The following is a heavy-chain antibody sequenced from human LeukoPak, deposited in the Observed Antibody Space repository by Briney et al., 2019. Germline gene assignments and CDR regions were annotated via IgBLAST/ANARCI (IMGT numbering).Heavy chain of an antibody. CDR2: IYYSGST. D-gene: IGHD2-2*01. V-gene: IGHV4-39*01. Sequence: SETLSLTCTVSGGSISSSSYYWGWIRQPPGKGLEWIGTIYYSGSTYYYPSLRSRVTISVDTSKNQFSLKLSSVTAADTAVYYCARLYCSSSTCYASDAFDIWGQGTMVTVSS. CDR3: ARLYCSSSTCYASDAFDI. CDR1: GGSISSSSYY. J-gene: IGHJ3*02.